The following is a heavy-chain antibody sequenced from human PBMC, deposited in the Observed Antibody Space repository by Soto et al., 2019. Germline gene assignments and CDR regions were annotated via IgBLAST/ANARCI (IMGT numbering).Heavy chain of an antibody. CDR2: IYYNGNT. V-gene: IGHV4-59*01. D-gene: IGHD4-17*01. CDR1: GGSISPYY. Sequence: QVQLQESGPGLVKPSETLSLTCTVSGGSISPYYWTWIRQTPGKGLEWIGYIYYNGNTHYNPSLKSRVTFSVDTSKNQFSLNLSSVTAADTAVYYCARESPLTTVTIGSFALWGRGTLVTVSS. J-gene: IGHJ2*01. CDR3: ARESPLTTVTIGSFAL.